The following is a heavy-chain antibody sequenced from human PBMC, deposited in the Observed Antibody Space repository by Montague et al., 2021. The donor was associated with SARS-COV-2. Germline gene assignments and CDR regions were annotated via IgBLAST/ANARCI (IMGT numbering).Heavy chain of an antibody. CDR2: ITQSRRT. CDR3: ARRGSSVWGVTVSAELDY. Sequence: SETLSLTCSRLGSSYSGSYRNSTRLNSDTTLAWMPEITQSRRTNNNPSLKSRVIISVETSKNQFSLTLSSVTAADTAVYYCARRGSSVWGVTVSAELDYWGQGILVIVSS. J-gene: IGHJ4*02. D-gene: IGHD3-10*01. CDR1: GSSYSGSY. V-gene: IGHV4-34*01.